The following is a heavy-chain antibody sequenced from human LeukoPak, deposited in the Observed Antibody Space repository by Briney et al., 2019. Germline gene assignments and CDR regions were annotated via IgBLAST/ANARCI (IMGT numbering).Heavy chain of an antibody. CDR2: IKQDGSEK. V-gene: IGHV3-7*01. Sequence: GGSLRLSCAASGFTFNSYWMSWVRQAPGKGLEWVANIKQDGSEKYYVDSVKGRFTISRDNAKNSLYLQMNSLRAEDTAVYYCCAVAGLYYFDYWGQGTLVTVSS. J-gene: IGHJ4*02. CDR1: GFTFNSYW. CDR3: CAVAGLYYFDY. D-gene: IGHD6-19*01.